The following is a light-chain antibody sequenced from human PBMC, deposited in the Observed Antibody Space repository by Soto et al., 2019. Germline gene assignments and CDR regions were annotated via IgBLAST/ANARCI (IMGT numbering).Light chain of an antibody. V-gene: IGLV2-14*01. CDR2: EVS. CDR3: TSYTTSSSQV. Sequence: QSALTQPASVSGSPGQSVTISCTGTSSDVGGYTYVSWYQHHPGNAPQLMIYEVSSRPSTVSSRFSGSKSGNTASLTISGLQAEDDDDYYCTSYTTSSSQVFGGGTKLTVL. CDR1: SSDVGGYTY. J-gene: IGLJ3*02.